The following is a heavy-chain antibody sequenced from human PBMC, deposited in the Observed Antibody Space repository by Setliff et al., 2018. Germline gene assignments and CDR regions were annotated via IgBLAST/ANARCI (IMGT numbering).Heavy chain of an antibody. V-gene: IGHV1-69*05. Sequence: SVKVSCKASGGTFSSCGISWVRQAPGQGLEWLGGTIPNFGTTNYAQEFQGRVAMTTDTSTGTAYMELSGLTSADTAIYYCIVNMVRPVTGLDSWGPGTLVTVSS. CDR3: IVNMVRPVTGLDS. CDR2: TIPNFGTT. J-gene: IGHJ4*02. CDR1: GGTFSSCG. D-gene: IGHD2-15*01.